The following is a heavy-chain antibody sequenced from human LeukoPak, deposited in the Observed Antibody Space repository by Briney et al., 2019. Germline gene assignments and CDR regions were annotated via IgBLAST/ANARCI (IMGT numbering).Heavy chain of an antibody. CDR2: IYYSGST. D-gene: IGHD3-10*01. CDR3: VRHTSYGHFDY. CDR1: GDSISSYY. J-gene: IGHJ4*02. Sequence: PSETLSLTCVVSGDSISSYYWSWIRQPPGKGLEWIGYIYYSGSTNYNPSLKSRVTISVDTSKNQFSLKLSSVTAADTAVYYCVRHTSYGHFDYWGQGTLVTVSS. V-gene: IGHV4-59*08.